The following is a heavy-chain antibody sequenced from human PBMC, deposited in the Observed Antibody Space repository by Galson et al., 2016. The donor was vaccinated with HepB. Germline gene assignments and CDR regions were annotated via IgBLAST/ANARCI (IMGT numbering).Heavy chain of an antibody. CDR2: FSGSGGST. CDR3: ALQRDRFDNSGYCSYYFDY. V-gene: IGHV3-23*01. J-gene: IGHJ4*02. D-gene: IGHD3-22*01. CDR1: GFTFSSYA. Sequence: SLRLSCAASGFTFSSYAMSWVRQAPGKGLEWVSTFSGSGGSTYYADSVKGRFTISRDNSKNTLYLQMNSLRAEDTAVYYCALQRDRFDNSGYCSYYFDYWGQGTLVTVSS.